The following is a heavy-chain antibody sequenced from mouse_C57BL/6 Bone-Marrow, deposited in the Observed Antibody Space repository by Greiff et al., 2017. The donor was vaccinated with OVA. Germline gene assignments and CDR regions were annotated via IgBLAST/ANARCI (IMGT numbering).Heavy chain of an antibody. Sequence: DVQLVESGEGLVKPGGSLKLSCAASGFTFSSYAMSWVRQTPEKRLEWVAYISSGGDYIYYADTVKGRFTISRDNARNTLYLQMSSLKSEDTAMYYCTRDHYSRYAMDYWGQGTSVTVSS. CDR3: TRDHYSRYAMDY. D-gene: IGHD2-12*01. CDR2: ISSGGDYI. V-gene: IGHV5-9-1*02. J-gene: IGHJ4*01. CDR1: GFTFSSYA.